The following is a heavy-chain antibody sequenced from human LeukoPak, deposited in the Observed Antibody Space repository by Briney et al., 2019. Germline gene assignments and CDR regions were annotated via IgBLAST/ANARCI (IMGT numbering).Heavy chain of an antibody. D-gene: IGHD3-9*01. J-gene: IGHJ4*02. V-gene: IGHV3-30*18. CDR3: AKGDILTGYYNWYFDY. CDR2: ISYDGSNK. Sequence: QAGGSLRLSCAASRFTFTSYAMHWVRQAPGKGLEWVALISYDGSNKYYADSVKGRFTISRDNSKNTLYLQMNSLRAEDTAVYYCAKGDILTGYYNWYFDYWGQGTLVTVSS. CDR1: RFTFTSYA.